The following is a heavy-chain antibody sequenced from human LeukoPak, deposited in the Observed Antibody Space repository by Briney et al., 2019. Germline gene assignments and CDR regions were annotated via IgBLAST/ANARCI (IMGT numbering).Heavy chain of an antibody. CDR1: GFTFDDYA. V-gene: IGHV3-9*01. CDR3: AELGITMIGGA. D-gene: IGHD3-10*02. CDR2: ISWNSDMI. Sequence: GGSLRLSCAASGFTFDDYAMHWVRQAPGKGLEWVSGISWNSDMIGYADSVKGRFTISRDNAKNSLYLQMSSLRAEDTAVYYCAELGITMIGGAWGKGTTVTISS. J-gene: IGHJ6*04.